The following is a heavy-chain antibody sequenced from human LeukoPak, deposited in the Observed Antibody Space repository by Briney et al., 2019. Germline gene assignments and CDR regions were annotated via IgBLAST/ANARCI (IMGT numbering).Heavy chain of an antibody. V-gene: IGHV1-69*05. CDR3: AKAMLWCSGGSCYSSYMDV. D-gene: IGHD2-15*01. CDR2: IIPIFGTA. J-gene: IGHJ6*03. CDR1: GGTFCSDA. Sequence: SVKVSCKASGGTFCSDAISWVRQAPGQGLEWMGRIIPIFGTANYAQKFQGRVTITTDECTSTAYMELSRLRAEDTAVYYCAKAMLWCSGGSCYSSYMDVWGKGTTVTVFS.